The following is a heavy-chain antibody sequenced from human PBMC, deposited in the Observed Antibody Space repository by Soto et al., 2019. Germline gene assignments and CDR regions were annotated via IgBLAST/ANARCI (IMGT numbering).Heavy chain of an antibody. D-gene: IGHD2-2*01. CDR1: GFTFSSYA. Sequence: PGGSLRLSCAASGFTFSSYAMSWVRQAPGKGLEWVSAISGSGGSTYYADSVKGRFTISRDNSKNTLYLQMNSLRAEDTAVYYCARNAVDCISTSCPWFDPWSQGTLVTVSS. V-gene: IGHV3-23*01. J-gene: IGHJ5*02. CDR3: ARNAVDCISTSCPWFDP. CDR2: ISGSGGST.